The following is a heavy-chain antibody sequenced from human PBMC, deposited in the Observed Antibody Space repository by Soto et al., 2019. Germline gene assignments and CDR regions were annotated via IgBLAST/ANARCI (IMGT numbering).Heavy chain of an antibody. CDR1: GGSISSSSYY. CDR3: ARRRCGGSCYGPPRNWFDP. D-gene: IGHD2-15*01. Sequence: SETLSLTCTVSGGSISSSSYYWGWIRQPPGKGLEWIGSIYYSGSTYYNPSLKSRVTISVDTSKNQFSLKLSSVTAADTAVYYCARRRCGGSCYGPPRNWFDPWGQGTLVTVSS. CDR2: IYYSGST. V-gene: IGHV4-39*01. J-gene: IGHJ5*02.